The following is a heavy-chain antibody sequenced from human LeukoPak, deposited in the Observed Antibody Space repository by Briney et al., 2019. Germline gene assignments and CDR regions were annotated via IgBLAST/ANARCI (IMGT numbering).Heavy chain of an antibody. J-gene: IGHJ6*02. CDR1: GGSISSYY. Sequence: SETLSLTCTVSGGSISSYYWSWIRQPAGKGLEWIGRIYTSGSTNYNPSLKSRVTMSVDTSKNQFSLKLSSVTAADTAVYYCASGALSPDGSISYYGMDVWGQGTTVTVSS. CDR2: IYTSGST. V-gene: IGHV4-4*07. CDR3: ASGALSPDGSISYYGMDV. D-gene: IGHD3-10*01.